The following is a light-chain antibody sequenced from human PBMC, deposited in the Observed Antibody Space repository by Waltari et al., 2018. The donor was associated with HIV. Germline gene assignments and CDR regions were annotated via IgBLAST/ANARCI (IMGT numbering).Light chain of an antibody. J-gene: IGKJ3*01. V-gene: IGKV1-27*01. CDR2: AAS. Sequence: DIQMTQSPTSLSASVGDRVTITCRASQAISTFLAWYQQKPGKVPKLLISAASTLRSGVPSRVSGSGSGTDFTLTINGLQPEDVATYYCQKYNSAPLITFGPGTKVDI. CDR3: QKYNSAPLIT. CDR1: QAISTF.